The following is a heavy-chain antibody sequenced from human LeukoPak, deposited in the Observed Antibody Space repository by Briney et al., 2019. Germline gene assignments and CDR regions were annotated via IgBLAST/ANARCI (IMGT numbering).Heavy chain of an antibody. V-gene: IGHV3-23*01. Sequence: GGSLRLSCAASGFTFSRYGMHWVRPAPGKGLEWVAAISNSGGDTFYSDSGKGRFTIARDNSKNTLYLQMNSLRVDDTAVYYCAQQLGYCSGGTCYFTYWGQGTLVTVSS. CDR3: AQQLGYCSGGTCYFTY. D-gene: IGHD2-15*01. CDR2: ISNSGGDT. CDR1: GFTFSRYG. J-gene: IGHJ1*01.